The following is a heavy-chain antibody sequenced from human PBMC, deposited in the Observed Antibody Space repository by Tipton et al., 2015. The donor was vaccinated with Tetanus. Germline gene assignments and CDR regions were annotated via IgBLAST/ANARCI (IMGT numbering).Heavy chain of an antibody. D-gene: IGHD1-26*01. J-gene: IGHJ6*02. CDR1: GFTFSYSA. CDR3: TRDRRGSYLFYYGMDI. CDR2: MTYDGKKE. Sequence: SLRLSCAASGFTFSYSAMHWVRQAPGKGLEWVAVMTYDGKKEHYADSVKGRFTITRDNSKNILYLQMNSLGAEDTAVYYCTRDRRGSYLFYYGMDIWGQGTVVTVSS. V-gene: IGHV3-30*04.